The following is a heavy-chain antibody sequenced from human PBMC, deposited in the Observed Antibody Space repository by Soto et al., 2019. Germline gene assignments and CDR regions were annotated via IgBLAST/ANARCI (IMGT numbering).Heavy chain of an antibody. CDR3: ARDQGSYDFWSGSPNWFDP. CDR1: GGTFSSYA. V-gene: IGHV1-69*13. CDR2: IIPIFATA. D-gene: IGHD3-3*01. Sequence: SVKVSCKDSGGTFSSYAISWVRPAPGQGLEWMGGIIPIFATANYAQKFQGRVTITADESTSTAYMELSSLRSEDTAVYYCARDQGSYDFWSGSPNWFDPWGHGTLVTVSS. J-gene: IGHJ5*02.